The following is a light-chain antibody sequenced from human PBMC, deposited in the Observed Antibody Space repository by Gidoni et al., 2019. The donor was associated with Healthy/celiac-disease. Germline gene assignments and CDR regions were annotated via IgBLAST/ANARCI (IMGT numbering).Light chain of an antibody. CDR3: QQYKSYYT. Sequence: DIQMTQSPFTLSASVGDRVTITCRASQSISSWLAWYQQKPGKAPKLLIYKASSLESGVPSRFSGSGSGTEFTLTISSLQPDDFATYYCQQYKSYYTFXXXTKLEI. J-gene: IGKJ2*01. CDR2: KAS. V-gene: IGKV1-5*03. CDR1: QSISSW.